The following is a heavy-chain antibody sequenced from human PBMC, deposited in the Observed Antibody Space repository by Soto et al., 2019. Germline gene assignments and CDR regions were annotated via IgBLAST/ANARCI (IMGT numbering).Heavy chain of an antibody. CDR1: GFTFSSYA. V-gene: IGHV3-30-3*01. J-gene: IGHJ4*02. Sequence: PGGSLRLSCAASGFTFSSYAMHGVRQAPGKGLEWVAVISYDGSNKYYADSVRGRFTISRDNSKNTLYLQMNSLRAEDTAVYYCARQWLVLSYFDSWGQGTLVPVSS. CDR3: ARQWLVLSYFDS. CDR2: ISYDGSNK. D-gene: IGHD6-19*01.